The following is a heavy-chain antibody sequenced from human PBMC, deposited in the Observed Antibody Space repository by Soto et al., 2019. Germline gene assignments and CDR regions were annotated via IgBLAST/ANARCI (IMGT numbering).Heavy chain of an antibody. D-gene: IGHD6-19*01. CDR1: GYTFTGYY. J-gene: IGHJ4*02. CDR3: ARDSEVDNGYSRGWYFDY. CDR2: INPNSGGT. V-gene: IGHV1-2*04. Sequence: QVQLVQSGAEVKKPGASVKVSCKASGYTFTGYYMHWVRQAPGQGLEWMGWINPNSGGTNYAQKFQGCVTMSRDTSVRTVYMELSRLRSDDTAVYCCARDSEVDNGYSRGWYFDYWGQGSLVTVSS.